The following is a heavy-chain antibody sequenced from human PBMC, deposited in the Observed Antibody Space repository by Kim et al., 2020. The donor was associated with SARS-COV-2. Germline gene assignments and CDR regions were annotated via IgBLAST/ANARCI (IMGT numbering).Heavy chain of an antibody. V-gene: IGHV4-31*03. Sequence: SETLSLTCTVSGGSISSGGYYWSWIRQHPGKGLEWIGYIYYSGSTYYNPSLKSRVTISVDTSKNQFSLKLSSVTAADTAVYYCARDSINTNYYYGMDVWGQGTTVTVSS. CDR3: ARDSINTNYYYGMDV. J-gene: IGHJ6*02. CDR1: GGSISSGGYY. CDR2: IYYSGST. D-gene: IGHD1-1*01.